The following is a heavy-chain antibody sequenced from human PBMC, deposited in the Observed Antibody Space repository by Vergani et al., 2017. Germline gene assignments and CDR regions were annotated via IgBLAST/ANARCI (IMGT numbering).Heavy chain of an antibody. CDR1: ADSISSGSYY. V-gene: IGHV4-39*01. CDR3: ARQRPGSGWPPGEFDD. CDR2: IYYSWLT. J-gene: IGHJ4*02. Sequence: QLQLQQSGPGLVKPSETLFLTCTVSADSISSGSYYWGWIRQPPGKSLEWIGSIYYSWLTYYNPSLKSRVAISVDTSKNQFSLKVTSVTAADTAVYFCARQRPGSGWPPGEFDDWGQGILVTVSS. D-gene: IGHD6-19*01.